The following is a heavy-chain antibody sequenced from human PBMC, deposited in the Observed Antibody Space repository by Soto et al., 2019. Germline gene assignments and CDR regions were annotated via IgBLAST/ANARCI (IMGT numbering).Heavy chain of an antibody. V-gene: IGHV4-34*01. CDR3: VRGQRDWRYFDL. J-gene: IGHJ2*01. CDR2: INHSGNT. CDR1: GGSFSGYY. Sequence: QVQLQQWGAGLSKPSETLSLTCAVYGGSFSGYYWSWIRQPPGKGLEWIGEINHSGNTNYNPSLKSRVTMSADTSKNQFSRKRSSVTAADTAVYYCVRGQRDWRYFDLWGRGTLVTVSS. D-gene: IGHD2-21*02.